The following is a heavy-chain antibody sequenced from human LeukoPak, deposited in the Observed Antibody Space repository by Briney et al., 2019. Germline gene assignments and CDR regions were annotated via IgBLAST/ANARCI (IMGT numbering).Heavy chain of an antibody. V-gene: IGHV1-69*04. J-gene: IGHJ5*02. Sequence: SVKVSCKASGGTFSSYAISWVRQAPGQGLEWMGRIIPILGIANYAQKFQGRVTITADKSTSTAYMELSSLRSEDTAVYYCALIINSDTVVVPAAMGWFDPWGQGTLVTVSS. CDR3: ALIINSDTVVVPAAMGWFDP. CDR2: IIPILGIA. D-gene: IGHD2-2*01. CDR1: GGTFSSYA.